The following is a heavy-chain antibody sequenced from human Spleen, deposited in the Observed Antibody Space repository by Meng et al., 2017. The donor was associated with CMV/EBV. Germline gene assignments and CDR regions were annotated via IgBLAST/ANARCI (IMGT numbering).Heavy chain of an antibody. J-gene: IGHJ4*02. CDR2: IYSGGST. Sequence: GAASGFTVSSNYMSWGGQAPGKGLEWVSVIYSGGSTYYADSVKGRFTISRDNSKNTLYLQMNSLRAEDTAVYYCAKAILQQHNDYWGQGTLVTVSS. D-gene: IGHD6-13*01. CDR1: GFTVSSNY. V-gene: IGHV3-53*01. CDR3: AKAILQQHNDY.